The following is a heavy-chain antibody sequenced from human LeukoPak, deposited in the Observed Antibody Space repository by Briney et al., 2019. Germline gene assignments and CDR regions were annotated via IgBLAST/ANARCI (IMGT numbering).Heavy chain of an antibody. J-gene: IGHJ3*02. CDR3: AKDDGQQWLVTVAFDI. CDR2: ISGSGGST. V-gene: IGHV3-23*01. Sequence: GGSLKLSCAASGFTFSSYAMSWVRQAPGKGLEWVSAISGSGGSTYYADSVKGRFTISRDNSKNTLYLQMNSLRAEDTAVYYCAKDDGQQWLVTVAFDIWRQGTMVTVSS. D-gene: IGHD6-19*01. CDR1: GFTFSSYA.